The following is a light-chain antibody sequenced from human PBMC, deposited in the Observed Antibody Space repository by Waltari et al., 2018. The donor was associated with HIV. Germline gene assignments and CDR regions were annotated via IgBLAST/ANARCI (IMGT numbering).Light chain of an antibody. CDR1: STHGPASQY. Sequence: QSALPQPASVSGSPGQSITVPCSGPSTHGPASQYFSWYQHHPGKAPKPIIYEVSRRPSGVSNRFSGSKSGNTASLTISGLLPEDEAEYFCTSYVSSSTPEFGGGTKLTVL. CDR3: TSYVSSSTPE. J-gene: IGLJ3*02. V-gene: IGLV2-14*01. CDR2: EVS.